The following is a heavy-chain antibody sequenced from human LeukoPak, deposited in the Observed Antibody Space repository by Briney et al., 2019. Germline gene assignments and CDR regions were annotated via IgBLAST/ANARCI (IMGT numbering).Heavy chain of an antibody. Sequence: GGSLRLSCAASGFTFSSYWMSWVRQAPGKGLEWVANIKQDGSEKYYVDSVKGRFTISRDNAKNSLYLQMNSLRAEDTAVYYCARTPGDNYDILTGYIPPFDYWGQGTLVTVSS. V-gene: IGHV3-7*01. J-gene: IGHJ4*02. CDR2: IKQDGSEK. CDR1: GFTFSSYW. D-gene: IGHD3-9*01. CDR3: ARTPGDNYDILTGYIPPFDY.